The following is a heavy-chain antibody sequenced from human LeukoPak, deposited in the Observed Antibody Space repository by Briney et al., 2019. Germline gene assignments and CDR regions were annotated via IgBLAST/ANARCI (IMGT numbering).Heavy chain of an antibody. CDR1: AGSISSSSYY. J-gene: IGHJ6*02. Sequence: SETLSLTCTVSAGSISSSSYYCGWIRQPPGRGLECIGSIYYSGRNYYNPSLKSRVTTSVDTSKNQFSLKLSSVTAADTAVYYCARDLRPEVWGQGTTVTVSS. CDR3: ARDLRPEV. V-gene: IGHV4-39*02. CDR2: IYYSGRN. D-gene: IGHD5/OR15-5a*01.